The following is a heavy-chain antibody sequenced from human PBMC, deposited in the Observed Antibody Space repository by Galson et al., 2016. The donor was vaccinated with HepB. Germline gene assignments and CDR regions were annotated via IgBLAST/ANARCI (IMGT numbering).Heavy chain of an antibody. CDR1: GYSFTPYP. CDR3: AKKRYYPSGLYHFES. J-gene: IGHJ4*02. Sequence: SVKVSCKASGYSFTPYPIHWVRQAPGQRLEWMGWINPTSGDTGYAPDFQGRVTISRDTSATTTYMELSSLTSGDTATYYCAKKRYYPSGLYHFESWGQGALVTVSS. V-gene: IGHV1-3*03. D-gene: IGHD3-10*01. CDR2: INPTSGDT.